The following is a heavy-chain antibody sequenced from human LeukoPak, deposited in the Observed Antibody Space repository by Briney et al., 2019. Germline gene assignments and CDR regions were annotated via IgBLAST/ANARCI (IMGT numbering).Heavy chain of an antibody. J-gene: IGHJ4*02. V-gene: IGHV3-48*04. CDR3: ARQREMTTIFSALGY. Sequence: GRSLRLSCAASGFTFSTYTMHWVRQAPGKGLEWVSDISSSGRTIYYADSVKGRFTISRDNAKNSLYLQMNSLRAEDTAVYYCARQREMTTIFSALGYWGQGTLVTVSS. CDR1: GFTFSTYT. D-gene: IGHD5-24*01. CDR2: ISSSGRTI.